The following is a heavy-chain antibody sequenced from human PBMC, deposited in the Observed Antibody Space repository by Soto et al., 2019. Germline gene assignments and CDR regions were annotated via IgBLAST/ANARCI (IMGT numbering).Heavy chain of an antibody. CDR1: GGSISNYY. CDR3: ARHRYSDGVYYFDY. V-gene: IGHV4-59*08. D-gene: IGHD5-18*01. CDR2: IYYSGST. Sequence: SETLSLTCIVSGGSISNYYWSWIRQPPGKGLEWIGYIYYSGSTNYNTSLTSRVTISVDTSKNQFSLKLSSVTAADSVVYYCARHRYSDGVYYFDYWGQGTLVTVSS. J-gene: IGHJ4*02.